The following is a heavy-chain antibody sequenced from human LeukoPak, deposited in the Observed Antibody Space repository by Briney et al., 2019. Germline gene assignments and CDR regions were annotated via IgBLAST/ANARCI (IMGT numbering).Heavy chain of an antibody. D-gene: IGHD6-19*01. CDR1: GFTVSSNY. CDR2: ISGSGGST. CDR3: AKKSLAVAGPSHFDY. Sequence: QAGGSLRLSCAASGFTVSSNYMSWVRQAPGKGLEWVSAISGSGGSTYYADSVKGRFTISRDNSKNTLYLQMNSLRAEDTAVYYCAKKSLAVAGPSHFDYWGQGTLVTVSS. V-gene: IGHV3-23*01. J-gene: IGHJ4*02.